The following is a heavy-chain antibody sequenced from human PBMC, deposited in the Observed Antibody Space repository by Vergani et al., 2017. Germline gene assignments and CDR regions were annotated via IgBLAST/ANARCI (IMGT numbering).Heavy chain of an antibody. CDR1: GGSISSGGYY. Sequence: QVQLQESGPGLVKPSQTLSLTCTVSGGSISSGGYYWSWIRQPPGKGLEWIGYIYYSGSTNYNPSLKSRVTISVDTSKNQFSLKLSSVTAADTAVYYCARDFLSYYEEGGAFDIWGQGTMVTVSS. J-gene: IGHJ3*02. V-gene: IGHV4-61*08. CDR2: IYYSGST. CDR3: ARDFLSYYEEGGAFDI. D-gene: IGHD3-22*01.